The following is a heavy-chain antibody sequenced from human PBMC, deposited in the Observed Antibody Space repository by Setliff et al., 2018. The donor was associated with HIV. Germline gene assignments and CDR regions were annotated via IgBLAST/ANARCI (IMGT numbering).Heavy chain of an antibody. CDR3: ARRGDMTMALRYFDL. J-gene: IGHJ2*01. D-gene: IGHD3-10*01. V-gene: IGHV1-69*05. CDR1: RSTFNSHT. Sequence: GASVKVSCKASRSTFNSHTINWVRQAPGQGLEWVGGIIPISGTVNYAQKFWGRVTITTHASTSTAYMELSSLRSEDTAVYYCARRGDMTMALRYFDLWGRGTLVTVSS. CDR2: IIPISGTV.